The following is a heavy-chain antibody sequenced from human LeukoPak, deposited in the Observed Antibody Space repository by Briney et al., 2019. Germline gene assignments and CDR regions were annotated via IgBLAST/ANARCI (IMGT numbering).Heavy chain of an antibody. D-gene: IGHD6-13*01. J-gene: IGHJ4*02. Sequence: SETLSLTCAVNGGSFSGYSWSWIRQPPGKGLEWIGEINHSGSTKYNPSLKSRVTISVDTSKKQLSLELSSMTAADTAVYYCARHGGYYFDFWGQGALVTVSS. CDR1: GGSFSGYS. CDR2: INHSGST. CDR3: ARHGGYYFDF. V-gene: IGHV4-34*01.